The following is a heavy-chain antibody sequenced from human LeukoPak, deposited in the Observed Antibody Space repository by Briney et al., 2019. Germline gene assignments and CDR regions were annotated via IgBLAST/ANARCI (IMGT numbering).Heavy chain of an antibody. CDR3: ARENFQY. Sequence: GGSLRLSWAASGFTFSSYWMNWVRQAPGKGLEWVANIKPDGSDQYYVDSVKGRFTISRDNAKNSLYLQMNSLRAEDTAVYYCARENFQYWAQGTLVTVSS. V-gene: IGHV3-7*04. CDR1: GFTFSSYW. J-gene: IGHJ4*02. CDR2: IKPDGSDQ.